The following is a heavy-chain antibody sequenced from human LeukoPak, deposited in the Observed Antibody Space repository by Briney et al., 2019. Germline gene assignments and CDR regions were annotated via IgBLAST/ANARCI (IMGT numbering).Heavy chain of an antibody. CDR2: IWYDGSTK. V-gene: IGHV3-33*01. J-gene: IGHJ4*02. Sequence: PGRSLRLSCAASGFTFSNYGMHWVRQAPGRGLEWVAVIWYDGSTKYYADSVKGRFTISRDNSKNMLYLQMNRLRAEYTAVYYCAANFDFWGQGTLVSVSS. CDR3: AANFDF. CDR1: GFTFSNYG.